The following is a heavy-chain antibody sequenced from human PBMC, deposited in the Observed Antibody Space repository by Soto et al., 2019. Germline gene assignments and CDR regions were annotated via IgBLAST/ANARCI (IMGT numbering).Heavy chain of an antibody. J-gene: IGHJ4*02. CDR2: IIPIFGTA. V-gene: IGHV1-69*13. CDR1: GGTFSSYA. Sequence: SVKVSCKASGGTFSSYAISWVRQAPGQGLEWMGGIIPIFGTANYAQKFQGRVTITADESTSTAYMELSSLRSEDTAVYYCARVVLNSSSWSRSFDYWGQGALVTVSS. D-gene: IGHD6-13*01. CDR3: ARVVLNSSSWSRSFDY.